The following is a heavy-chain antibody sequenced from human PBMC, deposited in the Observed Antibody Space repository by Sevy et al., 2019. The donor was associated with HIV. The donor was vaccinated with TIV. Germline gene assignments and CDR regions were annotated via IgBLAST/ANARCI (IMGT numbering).Heavy chain of an antibody. CDR1: GFTFSSYA. Sequence: GGSLRLSCAASGFTFSSYAMSWVRQAPGKGLEWASAISGSGGSTYCADSVKGRFTISRDNSKNTLYLQMNSLRAEDTAVYYCAKDRYCSGGSCYPILRTNSLLRLHSWGQGTLVTVSS. CDR3: AKDRYCSGGSCYPILRTNSLLRLHS. CDR2: ISGSGGST. J-gene: IGHJ4*02. D-gene: IGHD2-15*01. V-gene: IGHV3-23*01.